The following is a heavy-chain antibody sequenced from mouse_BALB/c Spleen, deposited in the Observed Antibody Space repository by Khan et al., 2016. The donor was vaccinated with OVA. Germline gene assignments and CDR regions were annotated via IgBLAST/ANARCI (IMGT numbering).Heavy chain of an antibody. CDR1: GFTFSSFG. V-gene: IGHV5-17*02. CDR3: AREYYGRWYFDD. D-gene: IGHD1-1*01. J-gene: IGHJ1*01. Sequence: EVELVESGGGLVQPGGSRKLSCAASGFTFSSFGMHWVRQAPDKRLEWVAYISTGSSCIYYADTVKGRFTISRDNPKNTLFLQMTSLRSEDTAMYNSAREYYGRWYFDDWGAGTTVTVSS. CDR2: ISTGSSCI.